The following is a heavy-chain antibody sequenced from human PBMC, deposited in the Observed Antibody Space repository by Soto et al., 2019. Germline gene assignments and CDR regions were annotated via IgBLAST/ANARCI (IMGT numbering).Heavy chain of an antibody. J-gene: IGHJ4*02. CDR1: GFTFSSYA. CDR3: ANILNFGVVISNLFDY. D-gene: IGHD3-3*01. Sequence: PGGSLRLSCAASGFTFSSYAMSWDRQAPGKGLEWVSAISGSGGSTYYADSVKGRFTISRDNSKNTLYLQMNSLRAEDTAVYYCANILNFGVVISNLFDYWGQGTLVTVSS. V-gene: IGHV3-23*01. CDR2: ISGSGGST.